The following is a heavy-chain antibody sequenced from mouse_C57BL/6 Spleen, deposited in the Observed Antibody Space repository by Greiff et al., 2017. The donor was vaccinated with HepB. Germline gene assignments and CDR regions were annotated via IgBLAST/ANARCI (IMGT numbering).Heavy chain of an antibody. CDR2: IDPEDGET. D-gene: IGHD1-1*01. CDR1: GFNIKDYY. CDR3: AKGLIITTVVATNY. Sequence: EVKLVESGAELVKPGASVKLSCTASGFNIKDYYMHGVKQRTEQGLEWIGRIDPEDGETKYAPKFQGKATITADTSTNTAYLQLSSLTSEDTAVYYCAKGLIITTVVATNYWGQGTTLTVSS. V-gene: IGHV14-2*01. J-gene: IGHJ2*01.